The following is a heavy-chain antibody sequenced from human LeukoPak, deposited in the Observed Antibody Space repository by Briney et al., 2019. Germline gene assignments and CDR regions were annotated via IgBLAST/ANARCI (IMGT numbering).Heavy chain of an antibody. CDR1: GFTFSDYY. CDR3: AGDTGRDGYNRNFDY. J-gene: IGHJ4*02. D-gene: IGHD5-24*01. Sequence: GGSLRLSCAASGFTFSDYYMSWIRQAPGKGLEWVSYISSSGSTIYYADSVKGRFTISRDNAENSLYLQMNSLRAEDTAVYYCAGDTGRDGYNRNFDYWGQGTLVTVSS. CDR2: ISSSGSTI. V-gene: IGHV3-11*01.